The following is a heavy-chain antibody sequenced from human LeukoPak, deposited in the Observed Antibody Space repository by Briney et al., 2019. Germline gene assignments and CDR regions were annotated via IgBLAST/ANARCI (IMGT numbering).Heavy chain of an antibody. CDR3: ARVGGYCSSTSCWYFDY. Sequence: GGSLRLSCAASGFTFSSYAMHWVRQAPGKGLEWVAVISYDGSNKYYADSVKGRFTISRDNSKNTLYLQMNSLRAEDTAVYYCARVGGYCSSTSCWYFDYWGQGTLVTVSS. CDR2: ISYDGSNK. CDR1: GFTFSSYA. V-gene: IGHV3-30-3*01. J-gene: IGHJ4*02. D-gene: IGHD2-2*03.